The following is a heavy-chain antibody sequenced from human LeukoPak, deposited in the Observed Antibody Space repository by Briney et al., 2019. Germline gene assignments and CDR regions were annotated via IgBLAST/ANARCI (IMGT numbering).Heavy chain of an antibody. V-gene: IGHV4-39*07. D-gene: IGHD2-21*02. CDR2: IYYSGST. Sequence: SETLSLTCTVSGGSISSSSYYWGWIRQPPGKGLEWIGSIYYSGSTYYNPSLKSRVTISVDTSKNQFSLKLSSVTAADTAVYYCARGVPYCGGDCYRDYWGQGTLVTVSS. CDR1: GGSISSSSYY. J-gene: IGHJ4*02. CDR3: ARGVPYCGGDCYRDY.